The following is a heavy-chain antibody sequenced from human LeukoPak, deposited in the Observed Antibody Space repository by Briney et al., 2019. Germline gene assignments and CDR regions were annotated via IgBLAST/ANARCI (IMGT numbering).Heavy chain of an antibody. CDR1: GFTFSDYA. CDR3: ARDSPYFDY. V-gene: IGHV3-30-3*01. Sequence: PGRSLRLSCAASGFTFSDYAIHWVRLAPGKGLEWVAVISYDGSNKYYADSVKGRFTISRDDSKNTLYLLMNSLRAEDTAVYYCARDSPYFDYWGQGTLVTVSS. CDR2: ISYDGSNK. J-gene: IGHJ4*02.